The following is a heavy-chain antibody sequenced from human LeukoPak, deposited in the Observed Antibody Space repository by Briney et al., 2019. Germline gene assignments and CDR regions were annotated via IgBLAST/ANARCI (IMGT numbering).Heavy chain of an antibody. V-gene: IGHV4-39*01. Sequence: SETLSLTCTVSGGSISSSSYYWGWIRQPPGKGLEWIGSIYYSGSTYYNPSLKSRATISVDTSKNQFSVKLSAVTAADTAVYYCARHAGYSSGWFYMDVWGKGTTVTVSS. J-gene: IGHJ6*03. CDR3: ARHAGYSSGWFYMDV. CDR2: IYYSGST. D-gene: IGHD6-19*01. CDR1: GGSISSSSYY.